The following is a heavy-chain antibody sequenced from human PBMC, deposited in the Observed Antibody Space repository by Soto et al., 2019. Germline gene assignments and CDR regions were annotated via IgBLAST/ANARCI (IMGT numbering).Heavy chain of an antibody. CDR2: IYYSGST. V-gene: IGHV4-59*01. CDR1: GGSISSYY. CDR3: ARAHFLYFDY. J-gene: IGHJ4*02. D-gene: IGHD3-3*02. Sequence: PSETLSLTCTVSGGSISSYYWSWIRQPPGKGLEWIGYIYYSGSTNYNPSLKSRVTISVDTSKNQFSLKLSSVTAADTAMYYCARAHFLYFDYWGQGNLVTVSS.